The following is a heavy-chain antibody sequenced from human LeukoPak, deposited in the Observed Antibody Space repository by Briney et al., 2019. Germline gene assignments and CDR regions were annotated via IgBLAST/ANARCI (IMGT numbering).Heavy chain of an antibody. CDR1: GFSLSTSGVG. CDR2: IYWNDDK. J-gene: IGHJ4*02. V-gene: IGHV2-5*01. D-gene: IGHD3-3*01. Sequence: SGPTLVNPTQTLTLTCTFSGFSLSTSGVGVGWIRQPPGKALEWLALIYWNDDKRYSPSLKSRLTITKDTSKNQVVLTMTNMDPVDTATYYSAHRENVVRFLEWSQPTIEYYFDYWGQGTLVTVSS. CDR3: AHRENVVRFLEWSQPTIEYYFDY.